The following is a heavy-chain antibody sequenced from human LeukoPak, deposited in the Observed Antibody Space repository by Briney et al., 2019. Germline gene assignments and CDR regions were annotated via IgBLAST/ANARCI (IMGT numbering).Heavy chain of an antibody. CDR3: ARYQAEQRVVHYYYIDV. V-gene: IGHV4-4*07. J-gene: IGHJ6*03. Sequence: SETLSLTCTHSGGSISSYYWSWIRQPAGKGLEWIGRIYTSGSTNYNPSLKSRVTISVDKSKNQFSLKLISVTAADTAVYYCARYQAEQRVVHYYYIDVWGKGTTVTVSS. CDR1: GGSISSYY. CDR2: IYTSGST. D-gene: IGHD6-25*01.